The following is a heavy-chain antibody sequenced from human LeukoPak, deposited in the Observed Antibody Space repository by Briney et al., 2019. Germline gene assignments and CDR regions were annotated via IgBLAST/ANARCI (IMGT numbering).Heavy chain of an antibody. J-gene: IGHJ3*02. CDR2: INPNSGGT. CDR3: ARAMTYYGSGSPDAFDI. CDR1: GYTFTGYY. V-gene: IGHV1-2*02. Sequence: ASVKVSCKASGYTFTGYYMHWVRQAPGQGLEWMGWINPNSGGTNYAQKFQGRVTMTRDTSISTAYIELSRLRSDDTAVYYCARAMTYYGSGSPDAFDIWGQGTMVTVSS. D-gene: IGHD3-10*01.